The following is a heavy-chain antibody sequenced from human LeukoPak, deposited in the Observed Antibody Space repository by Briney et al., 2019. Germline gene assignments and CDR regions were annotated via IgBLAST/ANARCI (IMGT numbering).Heavy chain of an antibody. CDR3: ARGEPRYNWNGDWFDP. J-gene: IGHJ5*02. CDR1: GGSISSTSYY. D-gene: IGHD1-20*01. CDR2: FYYSGST. Sequence: SETLSLTCIVSGGSISSTSYYWGWIRQSPGKGLEWIGSFYYSGSTYYNPSLKSRVTISVDRSKNQFSLKLSSVTAADTAVYYCARGEPRYNWNGDWFDPWGQGTLVTVSS. V-gene: IGHV4-39*07.